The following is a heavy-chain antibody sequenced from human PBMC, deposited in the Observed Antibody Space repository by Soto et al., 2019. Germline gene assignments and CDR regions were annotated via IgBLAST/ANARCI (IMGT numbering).Heavy chain of an antibody. CDR2: ITTGGNA. V-gene: IGHV3-13*01. CDR3: VRVNADAYDV. CDR1: GFSFSNHD. J-gene: IGHJ3*01. Sequence: EVQLVESGGDLVQPGGSLRLSCAASGFSFSNHDMHWVRQPKGKGLEWVSGITTGGNAYFADSVKGRFSISRENAKNSFYLQTRSLRAEDTAMYYCVRVNADAYDVWGQGTMVTVSS.